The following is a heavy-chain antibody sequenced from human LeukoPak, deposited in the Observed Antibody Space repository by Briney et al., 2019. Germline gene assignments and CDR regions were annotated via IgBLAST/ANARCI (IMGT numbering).Heavy chain of an antibody. D-gene: IGHD6-19*01. Sequence: PSGTLSLTCAVSGGSISSGNWWSWVRQPPEKGLEWIGEIYHSRTTNYNPSLKSRVTISVDKSKNQLSLKLSSVTAADTAVYYCARHIGVAGTRGFDYWGQGTLVTVSS. J-gene: IGHJ4*02. V-gene: IGHV4-4*02. CDR2: IYHSRTT. CDR3: ARHIGVAGTRGFDY. CDR1: GGSISSGNW.